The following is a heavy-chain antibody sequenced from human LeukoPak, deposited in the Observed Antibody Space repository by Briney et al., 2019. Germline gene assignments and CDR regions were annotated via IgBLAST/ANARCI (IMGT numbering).Heavy chain of an antibody. CDR3: ARYGGTTNVFDY. J-gene: IGHJ4*02. Sequence: SMKVSCKASAYSFTSFYIHWVRQAPGQGLEWMGIINAGGGSPRYAQKFQGRVTMTRDTSTSTVFMELSNLRSEDTAVYYCARYGGTTNVFDYWGQGTLVTVSS. V-gene: IGHV1-46*01. CDR1: AYSFTSFY. D-gene: IGHD1-26*01. CDR2: INAGGGSP.